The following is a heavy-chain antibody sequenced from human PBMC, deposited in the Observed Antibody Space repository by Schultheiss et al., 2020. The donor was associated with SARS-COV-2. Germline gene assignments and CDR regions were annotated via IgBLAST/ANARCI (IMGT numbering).Heavy chain of an antibody. Sequence: SQTLSLTCAVYGGSFSGYYWSWIRQPPGKGLEWIGEINHSGSTNYNPSLKSRVTISVDTSKNQFSLKLSSVTAADTAVYYCARDHGYSSSWSDYWGQGTLVTVSS. J-gene: IGHJ4*02. CDR3: ARDHGYSSSWSDY. D-gene: IGHD6-13*01. CDR2: INHSGST. CDR1: GGSFSGYY. V-gene: IGHV4-34*01.